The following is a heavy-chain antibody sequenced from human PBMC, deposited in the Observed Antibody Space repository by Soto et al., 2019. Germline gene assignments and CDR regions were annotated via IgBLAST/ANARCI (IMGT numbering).Heavy chain of an antibody. D-gene: IGHD4-17*01. CDR1: GGTFSSYA. Sequence: QVQLVQSGAEVKKPGSSVKVSCKASGGTFSSYAISWVRQAPGQGLEWMGGIIPIFGPATSAQKFQGRVKITADEYTSTAYMELSRLRSEDTAVYYCARVGAEGYGDDETVPRNYYYCGMDVWGQGTTVTVSS. J-gene: IGHJ6*02. CDR2: IIPIFGPA. CDR3: ARVGAEGYGDDETVPRNYYYCGMDV. V-gene: IGHV1-69*01.